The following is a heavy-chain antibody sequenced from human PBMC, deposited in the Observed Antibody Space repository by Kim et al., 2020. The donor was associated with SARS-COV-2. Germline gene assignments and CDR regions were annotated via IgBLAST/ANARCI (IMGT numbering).Heavy chain of an antibody. J-gene: IGHJ5*02. V-gene: IGHV5-10-1*01. Sequence: GESLKISCKGSGYSFTSYWISWVRQMPGKGLEWMGRIDPSDSYTNYSPSFQGHVTISADKSISTAYLQWSSLKASDTAMYYCARHFAGYCSGGSCLNWFDPWGQGTLVTVSS. CDR2: IDPSDSYT. CDR3: ARHFAGYCSGGSCLNWFDP. CDR1: GYSFTSYW. D-gene: IGHD2-15*01.